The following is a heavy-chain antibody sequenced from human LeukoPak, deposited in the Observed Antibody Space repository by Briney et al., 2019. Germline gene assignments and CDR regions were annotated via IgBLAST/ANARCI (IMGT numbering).Heavy chain of an antibody. CDR2: IRSKAYGGTT. J-gene: IGHJ4*02. D-gene: IGHD6-19*01. CDR3: TGAWYSSGWNNFDY. Sequence: PGGSLRLSCTASGFTFGDYAMSWVRQAPGKGLEWVGFIRSKAYGGTTEYAASVKGRFTISRDDSKSIAYLQMNSLKTEDTAVYYCTGAWYSSGWNNFDYWGQGTLVTVSS. V-gene: IGHV3-49*04. CDR1: GFTFGDYA.